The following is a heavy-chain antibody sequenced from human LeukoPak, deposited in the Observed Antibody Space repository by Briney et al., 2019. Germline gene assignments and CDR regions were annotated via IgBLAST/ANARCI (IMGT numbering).Heavy chain of an antibody. J-gene: IGHJ4*02. CDR1: GYTFTSYY. Sequence: ASVKVSCKASGYTFTSYYMHWVRQAPGQGLEWMGWINPNNGGTNYAQKFQGRVTMTRDTSISTAYMELSSLRSDDTAVYYCARDFILYEILTGYYNLYYFDYWGQGTLVTVSS. CDR3: ARDFILYEILTGYYNLYYFDY. D-gene: IGHD3-9*01. V-gene: IGHV1-2*02. CDR2: INPNNGGT.